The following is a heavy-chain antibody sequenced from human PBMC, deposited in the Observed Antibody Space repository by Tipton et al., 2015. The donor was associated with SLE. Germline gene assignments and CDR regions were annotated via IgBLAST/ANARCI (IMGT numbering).Heavy chain of an antibody. D-gene: IGHD6-13*01. CDR2: IYPEDSDT. Sequence: QSGAEVKKPGESLKISCKVSGYSFTSYWIGWVRQLPGRGLEWLWIIYPEDSDTSYSPSFQGQVTISADTSITTAYLQWSSLKASDTAMYVCARSSGAAAGYNRFVPWGQGPLVTVSS. J-gene: IGHJ5*02. CDR1: GYSFTSYW. CDR3: ARSSGAAAGYNRFVP. V-gene: IGHV5-51*03.